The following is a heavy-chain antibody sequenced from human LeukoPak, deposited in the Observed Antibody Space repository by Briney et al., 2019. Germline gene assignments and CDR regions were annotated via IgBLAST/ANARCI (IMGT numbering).Heavy chain of an antibody. CDR1: GGSISSGGYY. CDR3: ARDLTPYGMDV. D-gene: IGHD1-14*01. V-gene: IGHV4-31*03. J-gene: IGHJ6*02. Sequence: PSETLSLTRTVSGGSISSGGYYWSWIRQHPGKGLEWIGYIYYSGSTYYNPSLKSRVTISVDTSKNQFSLKLSSVTAADTAVYYCARDLTPYGMDVWGQGTTVTVSS. CDR2: IYYSGST.